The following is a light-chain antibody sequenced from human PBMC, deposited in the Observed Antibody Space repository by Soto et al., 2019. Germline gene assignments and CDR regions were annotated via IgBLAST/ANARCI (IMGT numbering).Light chain of an antibody. CDR2: RAS. Sequence: DIQMTQSPSSLSASVGDRVTISCRASQIISTYLNWYQQKPGTAPRLLISRASSVKSGVPPRFSGSGSGRDFTLTISSLRPEDIATYFCQQSDTSPPWTVGQGTKVEVK. J-gene: IGKJ1*01. V-gene: IGKV1-39*01. CDR3: QQSDTSPPWT. CDR1: QIISTY.